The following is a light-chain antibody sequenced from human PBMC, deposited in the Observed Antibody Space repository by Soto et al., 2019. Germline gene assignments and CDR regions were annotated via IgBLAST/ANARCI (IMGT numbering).Light chain of an antibody. Sequence: QSALTQPPSASASPGQSVTISCTGTSSDVGGYNYVSWYQQHPGKAPKLVIFEVNKRPSVVPDLFSGSKSANTASLTVSGLQTEDEADYYCNSYAGSNSFVFGTGTKGTVL. CDR2: EVN. CDR3: NSYAGSNSFV. CDR1: SSDVGGYNY. V-gene: IGLV2-8*01. J-gene: IGLJ1*01.